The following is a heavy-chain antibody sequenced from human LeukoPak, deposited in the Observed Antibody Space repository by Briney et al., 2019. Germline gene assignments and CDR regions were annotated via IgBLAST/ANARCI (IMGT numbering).Heavy chain of an antibody. Sequence: GASLKVSCKASGYTFTTNDINWVRQAAGQGLEWMGWMNPNSGHTDYAPKFQGRITMTRNTSINPAYMELSSLTSEDTAVYLCAREVSGDFALDSWGQGTLVTVSS. CDR1: GYTFTTND. V-gene: IGHV1-8*01. J-gene: IGHJ4*02. CDR2: MNPNSGHT. CDR3: AREVSGDFALDS.